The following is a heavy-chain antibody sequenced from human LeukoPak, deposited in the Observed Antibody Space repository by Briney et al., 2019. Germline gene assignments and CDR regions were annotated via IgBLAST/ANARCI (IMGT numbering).Heavy chain of an antibody. V-gene: IGHV3-7*01. Sequence: AGGSLRLSCAASGFIFNSYWMSWVRQAPGKRLEWVGNIKQDGSERYYVDSVKGRFTISRDNAKDSLYLQMNSLRAEDTALYYCTRKSASGNYPLDYWGQGTLVTVSS. D-gene: IGHD3-10*01. CDR1: GFIFNSYW. CDR3: TRKSASGNYPLDY. J-gene: IGHJ4*02. CDR2: IKQDGSER.